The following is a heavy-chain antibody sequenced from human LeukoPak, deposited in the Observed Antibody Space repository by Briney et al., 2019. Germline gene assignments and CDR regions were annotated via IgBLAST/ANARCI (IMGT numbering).Heavy chain of an antibody. J-gene: IGHJ4*02. CDR3: AREPSRGSGWVY. CDR2: IYYSGST. V-gene: IGHV4-59*01. Sequence: SETLSLTCTVSGGSISSYYWSWIRQPPGKGLEWIGYIYYSGSTNYNPSLKTRVTISVDTSKNQFSLKLSSVTAADTAVYYCAREPSRGSGWVYWGQGTLVTVSS. D-gene: IGHD6-19*01. CDR1: GGSISSYY.